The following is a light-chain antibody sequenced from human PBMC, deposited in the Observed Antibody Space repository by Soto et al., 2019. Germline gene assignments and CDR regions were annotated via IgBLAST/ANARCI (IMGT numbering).Light chain of an antibody. CDR3: QQYNNYGSWT. CDR1: QSISGW. CDR2: KAS. Sequence: DIQMTQSPSTLSASVGDRVTITCRASQSISGWLAWYQQKPGKAPKLLIYKASTLESGVPSRFSGSGSGTEVTLTISSRQPDDFATYYCQQYNNYGSWTFGQGTRVEIK. V-gene: IGKV1-5*03. J-gene: IGKJ1*01.